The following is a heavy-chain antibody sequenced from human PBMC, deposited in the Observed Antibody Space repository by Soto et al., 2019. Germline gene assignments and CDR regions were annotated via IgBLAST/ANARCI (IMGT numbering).Heavy chain of an antibody. CDR2: IYHSGST. CDR3: ARPLYCPGGTCSPLRGMGV. Sequence: PXASMSRPCAVCCYCISSGYDWCCVRRPPGKGLEWIGTIYHSGSTYYNPSLKSRVTISVDTSKNQFSLKLNSVTAADTAVYYCARPLYCPGGTCSPLRGMGVRGLRTTVTVSS. V-gene: IGHV4-38-2*01. CDR1: CYCISSGYD. D-gene: IGHD2-8*02. J-gene: IGHJ6*02.